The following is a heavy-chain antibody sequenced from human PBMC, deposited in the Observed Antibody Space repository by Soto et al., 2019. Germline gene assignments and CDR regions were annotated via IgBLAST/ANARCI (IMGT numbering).Heavy chain of an antibody. J-gene: IGHJ1*01. CDR2: IIPIFGTA. CDR3: ARDRYYYDSSGRGSAEYFQH. V-gene: IGHV1-69*01. CDR1: GGTFSSYA. D-gene: IGHD3-22*01. Sequence: QVQLVQSGAEVKKPGSSVKVSCKASGGTFSSYAISWVRQAPGQGLEWMGGIIPIFGTANYAQKFQGRVTITADESTSIAYMELSSLRSEDTAVYYCARDRYYYDSSGRGSAEYFQHWGQGTLVTVSS.